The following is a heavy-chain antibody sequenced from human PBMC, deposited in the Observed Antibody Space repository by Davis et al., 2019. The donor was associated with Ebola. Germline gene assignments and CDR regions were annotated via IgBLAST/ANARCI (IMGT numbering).Heavy chain of an antibody. V-gene: IGHV3-15*01. D-gene: IGHD2-15*01. Sequence: GGSLRLSCTASGFTFGDYAMSWFRQAPGKGLEWVGRFKGRAADGTTDYAAPVKGIFSISRDDSENTLYLQMNSLTSEDTGIYYCTTGVPSRCNSGNCYSVFDYWGQGTLVTVSS. CDR1: GFTFGDYA. CDR2: FKGRAADGTT. J-gene: IGHJ4*02. CDR3: TTGVPSRCNSGNCYSVFDY.